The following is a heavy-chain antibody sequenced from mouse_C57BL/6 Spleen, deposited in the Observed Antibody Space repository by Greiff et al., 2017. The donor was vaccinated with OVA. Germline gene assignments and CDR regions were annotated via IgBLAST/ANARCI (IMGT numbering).Heavy chain of an antibody. CDR2: INPNNGGT. V-gene: IGHV1-26*01. CDR3: AREDYGSSYNYAMDY. D-gene: IGHD1-1*01. Sequence: VQLQQSGPELVKPGASVKISCTASGYTFTDYYMNWVKQSHGKSLEWIGDINPNNGGTSYNQKFKGKATLTVDKSSSTAYMELRSLTAEDSAVYYCAREDYGSSYNYAMDYWGQGTSVTVSS. CDR1: GYTFTDYY. J-gene: IGHJ4*01.